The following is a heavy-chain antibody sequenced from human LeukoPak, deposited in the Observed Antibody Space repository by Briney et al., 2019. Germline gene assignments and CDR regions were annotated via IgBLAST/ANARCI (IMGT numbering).Heavy chain of an antibody. CDR1: GGSISSSYW. J-gene: IGHJ4*02. Sequence: SGTLSLTRAVSGGSISSSYWWTWVRQPPGKALEWIGSIHYRGSTYYNPSLRSRVIMSIDGSTNRFSLKLSSVAAADTAVYYCARDVRDSSGYYLRIFGYWGQGILVTVSS. CDR2: IHYRGST. CDR3: ARDVRDSSGYYLRIFGY. D-gene: IGHD3-22*01. V-gene: IGHV4-4*02.